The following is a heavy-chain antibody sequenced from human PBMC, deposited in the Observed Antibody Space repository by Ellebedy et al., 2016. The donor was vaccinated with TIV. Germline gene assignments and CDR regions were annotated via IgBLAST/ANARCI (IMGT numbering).Heavy chain of an antibody. Sequence: GESLKISCAASGFTFSNYALSWVRQAPGKGLEWVSAISGGHAFYTDSVRGRFTISRDNSRNTLYLEMNSLRTEDTAVYYCAKEMDYGKPFDYWGQGTLVTVSS. J-gene: IGHJ4*02. CDR2: ISGGHA. V-gene: IGHV3-23*01. CDR3: AKEMDYGKPFDY. CDR1: GFTFSNYA. D-gene: IGHD4-17*01.